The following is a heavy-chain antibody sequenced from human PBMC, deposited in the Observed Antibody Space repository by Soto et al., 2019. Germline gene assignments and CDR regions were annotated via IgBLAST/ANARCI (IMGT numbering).Heavy chain of an antibody. J-gene: IGHJ6*02. D-gene: IGHD2-2*01. CDR3: ARDIVLVPAAINGMDV. V-gene: IGHV1-69*13. CDR1: GGTFSSYA. Sequence: SVKVSCKASGGTFSSYAISWVRQAPGQGLEWMGGIIPIFGTANYAQKFQGRVTITADESTSTAYMELSSLRSEDTAVYYCARDIVLVPAAINGMDVWGQGTTVTVSS. CDR2: IIPIFGTA.